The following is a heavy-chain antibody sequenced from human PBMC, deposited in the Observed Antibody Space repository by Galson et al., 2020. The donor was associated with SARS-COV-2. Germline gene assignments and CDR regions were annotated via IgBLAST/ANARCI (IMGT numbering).Heavy chain of an antibody. V-gene: IGHV3-30*04. J-gene: IGHJ4*02. CDR3: ARDGGGYSYGSYYFDY. D-gene: IGHD5-18*01. CDR1: GFTFSSYA. Sequence: GGSLRLSCAASGFTFSSYAMHWVRQGPGKGLEWVAVISYDGSNKYYADSVKGRFTISRDNSKNTLYLQMNSLRAEDTAVYYCARDGGGYSYGSYYFDYWGQGTLVTVSS. CDR2: ISYDGSNK.